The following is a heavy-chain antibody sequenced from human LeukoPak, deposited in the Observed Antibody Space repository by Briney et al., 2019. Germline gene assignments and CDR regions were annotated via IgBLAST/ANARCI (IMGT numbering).Heavy chain of an antibody. V-gene: IGHV5-51*01. D-gene: IGHD1-14*01. CDR1: GYSFTSYW. CDR3: ARLTSINLFDY. J-gene: IGHJ4*02. Sequence: GESLKISCKGSGYSFTSYWIGWVRQMPGKGLEWMGIIYPGDSDTRYSPSFHGQVPISADKSISTAYLQWSSLKASDTAVYYCARLTSINLFDYWGQGTLVTVSS. CDR2: IYPGDSDT.